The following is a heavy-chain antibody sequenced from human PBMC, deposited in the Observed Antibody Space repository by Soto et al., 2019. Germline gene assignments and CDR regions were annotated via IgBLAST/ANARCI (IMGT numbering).Heavy chain of an antibody. CDR2: TYYSGST. V-gene: IGHV4-59*01. Sequence: SETLSLTCTVSGGSISSSYWSWIRQTPGKGLEWIGYTYYSGSTNYNPSLKSRVTTSVDTSKNQFSLKLSSVTAADTAVYYCARDIPIVVVPAAIWQEEKKFDYWGQGTLVTVSS. J-gene: IGHJ4*02. CDR3: ARDIPIVVVPAAIWQEEKKFDY. D-gene: IGHD2-2*01. CDR1: GGSISSSY.